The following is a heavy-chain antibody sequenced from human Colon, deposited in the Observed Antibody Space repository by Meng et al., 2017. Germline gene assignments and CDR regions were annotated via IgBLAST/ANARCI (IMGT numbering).Heavy chain of an antibody. D-gene: IGHD3-22*01. V-gene: IGHV5-51*01. J-gene: IGHJ4*02. CDR1: GYIFTNYW. Sequence: GGSLKISCQGSGYIFTNYWVAWVRQMPGKGLEWMGIIYPGDSEIRYSPSFQGQVSISADKSISTAHLQWSSLKASDTAVYYCARGYYYDKSGYSFDHWGQGTLVTVSS. CDR2: IYPGDSEI. CDR3: ARGYYYDKSGYSFDH.